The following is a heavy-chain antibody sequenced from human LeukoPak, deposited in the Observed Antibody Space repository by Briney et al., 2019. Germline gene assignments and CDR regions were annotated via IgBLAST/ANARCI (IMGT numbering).Heavy chain of an antibody. V-gene: IGHV3-7*01. J-gene: IGHJ4*02. CDR3: ARHPYDYTWGSDRLAHFDN. CDR2: IKEDGSEK. D-gene: IGHD3-16*02. Sequence: PGGSLRLSCAASGFTFSNYWMSWVRQAPGKGLEWVANIKEDGSEKYYVDSVKGRFTISRDNAKKSLYLEVNSLRAEDTAVYYCARHPYDYTWGSDRLAHFDNWGQGTLVTVSS. CDR1: GFTFSNYW.